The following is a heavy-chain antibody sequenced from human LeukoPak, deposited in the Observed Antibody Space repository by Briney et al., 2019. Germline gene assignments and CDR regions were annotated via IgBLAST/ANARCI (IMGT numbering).Heavy chain of an antibody. V-gene: IGHV3-48*03. J-gene: IGHJ5*02. CDR3: ARDGFGYCSGGSCYSGPNLGWFDP. CDR2: ISSSGRSI. CDR1: GFTFSSYE. D-gene: IGHD2-15*01. Sequence: GGSLRLSCAASGFTFSSYEMNWVRQAPGKGLEWVSYISSSGRSINYADSVRGRFTISRDNGKNSLYLQMNSLRAEDTAVYYCARDGFGYCSGGSCYSGPNLGWFDPWGQGTLVTVSS.